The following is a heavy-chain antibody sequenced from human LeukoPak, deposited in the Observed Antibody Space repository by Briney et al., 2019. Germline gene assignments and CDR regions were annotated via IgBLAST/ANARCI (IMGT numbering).Heavy chain of an antibody. CDR2: IDHRGSP. V-gene: IGHV4-34*01. J-gene: IGHJ4*02. CDR3: ARGETGPRLAI. Sequence: PSETLSLTCAVYGGSFSGYYWSWLRQPPGKGLGWIGEIDHRGSPNYTPSLKSRVTISVDTSKNQFSLKLSSVTAADTAVYYCARGETGPRLAIWGQGTLLTVSS. CDR1: GGSFSGYY.